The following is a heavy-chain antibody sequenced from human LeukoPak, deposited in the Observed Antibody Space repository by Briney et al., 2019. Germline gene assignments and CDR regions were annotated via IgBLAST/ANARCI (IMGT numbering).Heavy chain of an antibody. CDR1: GGSISSSSYY. CDR2: IYYRGST. V-gene: IGHV4-39*01. D-gene: IGHD2-8*02. J-gene: IGHJ3*02. CDR3: ARLWSSRDAFDI. Sequence: KPSETLSLTCTVSGGSISSSSYYWGWIRQPPGKGLEWIGSIYYRGSTYYNPSLKSRVTISVDTSKNQFSLKLSSVTAADTAVYYCARLWSSRDAFDIWGQGTMVTVSS.